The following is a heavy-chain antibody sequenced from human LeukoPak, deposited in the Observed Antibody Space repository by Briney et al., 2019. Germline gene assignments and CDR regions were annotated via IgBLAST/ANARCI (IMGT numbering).Heavy chain of an antibody. CDR1: GYTLTELS. V-gene: IGHV1-24*01. J-gene: IGHJ4*02. D-gene: IGHD1-26*01. CDR3: ATPLNIVGVFGRTNFDY. Sequence: ASVKVSCKVSGYTLTELSMHWVRQAPGKGLEWMGGFDPEDGETIYAQKFQGRVTMTEDTSADTAYMELSSLRSEDTAVYYCATPLNIVGVFGRTNFDYWGQGTLVTVSS. CDR2: FDPEDGET.